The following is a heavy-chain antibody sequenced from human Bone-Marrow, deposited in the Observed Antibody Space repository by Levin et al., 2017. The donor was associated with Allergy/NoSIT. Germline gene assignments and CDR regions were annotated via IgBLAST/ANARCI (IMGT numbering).Heavy chain of an antibody. CDR2: ISWNNVIT. J-gene: IGHJ6*02. Sequence: PGGSLRLSCTASGFSIDDNAMHWVRQAPGKGLEWVAGISWNNVITAYVDSVKGRFTIARDNANNSLILQMDSLTPEDTARYYCVKDRGVSPRGGGLDVWGQGTTVTVSS. D-gene: IGHD3-10*01. V-gene: IGHV3-9*01. CDR1: GFSIDDNA. CDR3: VKDRGVSPRGGGLDV.